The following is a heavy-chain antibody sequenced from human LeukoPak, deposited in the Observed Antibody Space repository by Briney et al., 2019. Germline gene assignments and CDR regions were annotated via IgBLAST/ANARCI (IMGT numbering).Heavy chain of an antibody. V-gene: IGHV3-33*01. Sequence: GGSLRLSCAASGFTFSNYGMHWVRQAPGKGLEWVAVIWYDGSNTYYTDSVKGRFTISRDNSKNTLFLQMNSLRAEDTAVYYCARSPAANTPFDYYLDPWGQGTLVAVSS. D-gene: IGHD2-2*01. J-gene: IGHJ5*02. CDR3: ARSPAANTPFDYYLDP. CDR2: IWYDGSNT. CDR1: GFTFSNYG.